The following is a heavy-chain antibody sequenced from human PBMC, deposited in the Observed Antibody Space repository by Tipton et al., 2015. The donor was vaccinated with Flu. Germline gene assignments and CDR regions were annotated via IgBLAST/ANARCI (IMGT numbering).Heavy chain of an antibody. CDR1: GDSVSRYY. CDR3: ARDRVWAYCGLDV. D-gene: IGHD6-6*01. Sequence: TLSLTCTVSGDSVSRYYWNWIRQSPGKGLEWIGYIYNRGSTNYNPSLKSRVTLSIDTSKNQVSLKLTSVTAADTAMYYCARDRVWAYCGLDVWGQGTTVTVS. J-gene: IGHJ6*02. CDR2: IYNRGST. V-gene: IGHV4-59*02.